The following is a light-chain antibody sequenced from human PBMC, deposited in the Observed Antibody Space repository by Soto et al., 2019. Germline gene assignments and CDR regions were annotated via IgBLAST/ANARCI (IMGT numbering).Light chain of an antibody. CDR2: FNT. J-gene: IGLJ2*01. Sequence: QAVVTQPPSASGTPGQRVTFSCSGSGSNIGSNVVNWYQQLPGTAPKLLIYFNTQRPSGVPDRFSGSKSGTSASLAISGLQSEDEAEYYCAAWDDSLTGLLIGGGTKLTVL. CDR3: AAWDDSLTGLL. V-gene: IGLV1-44*01. CDR1: GSNIGSNV.